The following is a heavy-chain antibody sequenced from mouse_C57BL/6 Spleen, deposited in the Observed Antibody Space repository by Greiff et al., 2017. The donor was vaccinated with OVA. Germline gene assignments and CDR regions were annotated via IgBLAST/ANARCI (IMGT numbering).Heavy chain of an antibody. CDR2: INPSSGYT. Sequence: VKLQESGAELARPGASVKMSCKASGYTFTSYTMHWVKQRPGQGLEWIGYINPSSGYTKYNQKFKDKATLTADKSSSTAYMQLSSLTSEDSAVYYCARGFITTVVEYFDYWGQGTTLTVSS. CDR1: GYTFTSYT. J-gene: IGHJ2*01. CDR3: ARGFITTVVEYFDY. V-gene: IGHV1-4*01. D-gene: IGHD1-1*01.